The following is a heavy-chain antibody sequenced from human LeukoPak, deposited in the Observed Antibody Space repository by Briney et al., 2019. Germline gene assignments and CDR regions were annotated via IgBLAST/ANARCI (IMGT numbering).Heavy chain of an antibody. CDR3: ATALYPDCSGGSCLVDY. V-gene: IGHV1-24*01. D-gene: IGHD2-15*01. CDR2: FDPEDGET. Sequence: GASVKVSCTVSGYTLTELSMHWVRQAPGKGLEWMGGFDPEDGETIYAQRFQGRVTMTEGTSTDTAYMELSSLRSEDTAVYYCATALYPDCSGGSCLVDYWGQGTLVTVSS. J-gene: IGHJ4*02. CDR1: GYTLTELS.